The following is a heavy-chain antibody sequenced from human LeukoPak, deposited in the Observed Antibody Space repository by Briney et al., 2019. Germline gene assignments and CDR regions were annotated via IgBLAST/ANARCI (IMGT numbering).Heavy chain of an antibody. CDR1: GFTFSGHW. J-gene: IGHJ4*02. CDR3: ARHIPRGNNYFDY. CDR2: IREDASGT. V-gene: IGHV3-7*01. D-gene: IGHD3-16*01. Sequence: GGSLRLSCAASGFTFSGHWMTWVRQAPGKGLEWVANIREDASGTYYVDSEKGRFTISRDNAKNSLFLQMSSLRAEDTAMYYCARHIPRGNNYFDYWGQGTLVTVSS.